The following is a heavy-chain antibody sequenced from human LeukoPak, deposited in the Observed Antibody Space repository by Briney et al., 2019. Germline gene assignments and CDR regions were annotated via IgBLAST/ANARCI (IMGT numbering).Heavy chain of an antibody. V-gene: IGHV4-34*01. J-gene: IGHJ4*02. CDR3: ARGWGYYDG. Sequence: PSETLSLTCAVYGGPFSGYTWSWIRQPPGKGLEWFGEINHSGNTNYNPSLKSRVTISVDTSKNQFSLKLSSVTAADTAVYFCARGWGYYDGWGQGTLVTVSS. CDR2: INHSGNT. D-gene: IGHD3-22*01. CDR1: GGPFSGYT.